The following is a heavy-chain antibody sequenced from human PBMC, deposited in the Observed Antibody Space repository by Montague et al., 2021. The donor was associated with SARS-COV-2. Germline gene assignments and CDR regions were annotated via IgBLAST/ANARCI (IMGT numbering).Heavy chain of an antibody. Sequence: SETLSLTCAVYGGSLSGDHWSWIRQPPGKGLEWIGEVNHSGHTNYNVSLKSRVTMSVDTSKSQFSLKVRSVTAADTAVYYCARGAVGVAARLSYYFDQWGQGTLVTVSS. CDR3: ARGAVGVAARLSYYFDQ. D-gene: IGHD6-6*01. J-gene: IGHJ4*02. V-gene: IGHV4-34*01. CDR1: GGSLSGDH. CDR2: VNHSGHT.